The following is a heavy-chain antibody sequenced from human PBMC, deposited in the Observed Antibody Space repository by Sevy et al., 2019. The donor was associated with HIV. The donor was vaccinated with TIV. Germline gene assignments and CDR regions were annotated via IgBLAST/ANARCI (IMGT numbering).Heavy chain of an antibody. CDR3: ARRGYSYGYIDAFDI. J-gene: IGHJ3*02. Sequence: SETLSLTCTVSGGSISSSSYYWGWIRQPPGMGLEWIGSIYYSGSTYYNPSLKSRVTISVDTSKNQFSLKLSSVTAADTAVYYCARRGYSYGYIDAFDIWGQGTIVTVSS. D-gene: IGHD5-18*01. CDR2: IYYSGST. V-gene: IGHV4-39*01. CDR1: GGSISSSSYY.